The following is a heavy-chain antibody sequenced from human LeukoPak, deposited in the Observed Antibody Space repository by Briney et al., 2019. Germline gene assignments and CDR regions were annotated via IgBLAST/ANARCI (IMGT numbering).Heavy chain of an antibody. Sequence: ASVKVSCKASGYTFTSYYMHWVRQAPGQGLEWMGIINPSGGSTSYAQKFQGRVTMTRDTSTSTVYMELSSLRSEDTAVYYCATSHGLGYCSGGSCYSDYWGQGTLVTVSS. CDR1: GYTFTSYY. J-gene: IGHJ4*02. D-gene: IGHD2-15*01. CDR2: INPSGGST. V-gene: IGHV1-46*01. CDR3: ATSHGLGYCSGGSCYSDY.